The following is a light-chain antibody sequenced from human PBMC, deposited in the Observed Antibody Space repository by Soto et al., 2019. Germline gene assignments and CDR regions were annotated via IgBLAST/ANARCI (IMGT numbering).Light chain of an antibody. CDR3: SSNAGSNNLV. J-gene: IGLJ2*01. CDR2: EVS. Sequence: SVLTQPPSASGTPGQSVTIPCTGTSSDVGDYNYVSWYQQHPGKAPKLMIHEVSRRPSGVPDRFSGSKSGNTASLTVSGLQAEDEADYYCSSNAGSNNLVFGGGTKVTVL. CDR1: SSDVGDYNY. V-gene: IGLV2-8*01.